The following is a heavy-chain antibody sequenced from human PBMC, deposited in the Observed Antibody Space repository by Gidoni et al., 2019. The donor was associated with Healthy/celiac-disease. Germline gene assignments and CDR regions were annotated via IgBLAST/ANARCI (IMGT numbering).Heavy chain of an antibody. J-gene: IGHJ6*02. CDR2: IKQDGSEK. Sequence: EVQLVESGGGLVQPGGSLRLSCAASGFTFSSYWMSWVRQAPGKGLALVDNIKQDGSEKYYVESVKGRFTISRENAKNSLYLQMNSLRAEDTAVYYCARAYGRGLLDYYYYYGMDVWGQGTTVTVSS. V-gene: IGHV3-7*01. CDR3: ARAYGRGLLDYYYYYGMDV. D-gene: IGHD1-1*01. CDR1: GFTFSSYW.